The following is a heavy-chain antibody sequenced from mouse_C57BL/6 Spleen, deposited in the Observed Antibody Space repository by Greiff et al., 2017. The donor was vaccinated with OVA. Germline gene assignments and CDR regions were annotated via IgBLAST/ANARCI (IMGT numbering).Heavy chain of an antibody. CDR2: ISGGGGNT. CDR3: ARQDANWDFDY. CDR1: GFTFSSYT. V-gene: IGHV5-9*01. J-gene: IGHJ2*01. D-gene: IGHD4-1*01. Sequence: EVHLVESGGGLVKPGGSLKLSCAASGFTFSSYTMSWVRQTPEKRLEWVATISGGGGNTYYPDSVKGRFTISRDNAKNTLYLQMSSLRSEDTALYYCARQDANWDFDYWGQGTTLTVSS.